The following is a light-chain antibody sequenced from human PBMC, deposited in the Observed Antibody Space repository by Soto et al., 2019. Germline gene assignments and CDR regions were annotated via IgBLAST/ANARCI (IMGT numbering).Light chain of an antibody. J-gene: IGKJ1*01. Sequence: IVMTQSPATLSVSPGERATLSCRAGKTIYSNVAWYQHRPGQAPRLLIYRASTRATGVPARFSGSGSGTELTLTISRLKYEDFELYYCQQYQNLWTFGQGTKVDIK. V-gene: IGKV3-15*01. CDR1: KTIYSN. CDR2: RAS. CDR3: QQYQNLWT.